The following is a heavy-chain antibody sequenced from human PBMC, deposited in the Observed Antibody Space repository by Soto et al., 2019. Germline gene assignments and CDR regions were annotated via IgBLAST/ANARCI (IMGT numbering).Heavy chain of an antibody. Sequence: QVQLVESGGGVVQPGRPLRLSCAVSGFTFSSHAMHWVRQAPGKGLEWVTLISSDGSNKYYADSVKGRFTTSRDNYKNTMYLQMNSLRVEDTAVYYCARDDEGGSDCDLGYWGQGALVNVSS. V-gene: IGHV3-30-3*01. CDR3: ARDDEGGSDCDLGY. J-gene: IGHJ4*02. CDR2: ISSDGSNK. CDR1: GFTFSSHA. D-gene: IGHD1-26*01.